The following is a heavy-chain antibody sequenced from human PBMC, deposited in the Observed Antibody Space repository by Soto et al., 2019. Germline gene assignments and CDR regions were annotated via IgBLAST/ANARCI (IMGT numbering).Heavy chain of an antibody. CDR3: AKMRGSRISIFGVAPDIFGLDV. CDR1: AFPFSDYA. Sequence: GGSLRLSCAASAFPFSDYAMHWVRQAPGKGLAWVAVISYDGSNKYSADSVKGRFTISRDNSKNTLYLQMNSLRPDDTAVYYCAKMRGSRISIFGVAPDIFGLDVWGRGTAVTVYS. D-gene: IGHD3-3*01. CDR2: ISYDGSNK. J-gene: IGHJ6*02. V-gene: IGHV3-30-3*01.